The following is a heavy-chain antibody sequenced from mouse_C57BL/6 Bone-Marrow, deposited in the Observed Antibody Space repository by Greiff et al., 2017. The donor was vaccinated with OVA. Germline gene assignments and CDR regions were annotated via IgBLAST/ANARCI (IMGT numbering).Heavy chain of an antibody. Sequence: QVQLKQSGAELVRPGASVKLSCKASGYTFTDYYINWVKQRPGQGLEWIARIYPGSGNTSYNEKFKGKATLTAEKSSSTAYMQLSSLTSEDSAVYFCARSFGNYWGQGTTLTVSS. V-gene: IGHV1-76*01. CDR1: GYTFTDYY. CDR3: ARSFGNY. CDR2: IYPGSGNT. D-gene: IGHD1-1*02. J-gene: IGHJ2*01.